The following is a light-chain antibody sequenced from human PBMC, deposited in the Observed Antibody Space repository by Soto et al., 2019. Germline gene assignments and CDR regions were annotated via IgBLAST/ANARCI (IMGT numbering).Light chain of an antibody. V-gene: IGLV3-21*02. CDR1: NIGSKS. CDR3: QVWDPDSDHV. Sequence: SYELTQPPSVSVAPGQTARITCGGVNIGSKSVHWYLQKPGQAPVLVVHDDSDRPSGIPERFSGSNSGNTATLTISRVEAGDEADYYCQVWDPDSDHVFAGGTKVTVL. CDR2: DDS. J-gene: IGLJ1*01.